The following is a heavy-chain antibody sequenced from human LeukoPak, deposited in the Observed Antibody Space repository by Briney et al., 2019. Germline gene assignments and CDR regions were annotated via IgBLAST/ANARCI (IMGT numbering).Heavy chain of an antibody. CDR2: FDPEDGET. D-gene: IGHD3-22*01. CDR3: AATPTTYYYDSSGYSWDY. CDR1: GYTFTAFY. J-gene: IGHJ4*02. V-gene: IGHV1-24*01. Sequence: ASVKVSCKASGYTFTAFYIHWVRQAPGKGLEWMGGFDPEDGETIYAQKFQGRVTMTEDTSTDTAYMELSSLRSEDTAVYYCAATPTTYYYDSSGYSWDYWGQGTLVTVSS.